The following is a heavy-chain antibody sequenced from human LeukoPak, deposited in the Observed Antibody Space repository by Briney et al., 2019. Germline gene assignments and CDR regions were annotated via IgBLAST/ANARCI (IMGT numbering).Heavy chain of an antibody. J-gene: IGHJ4*02. Sequence: PGRSLRPSCAASGFTFSSYGMHWVRQAPGKGLEWVAVIWYDGSNKYYADSVKGRFTISRDNSKNTLYLQMNSLRAEDTAVYYCVTYSSSWYYFDYWGQGPLVTVSS. D-gene: IGHD6-13*01. CDR1: GFTFSSYG. V-gene: IGHV3-33*01. CDR3: VTYSSSWYYFDY. CDR2: IWYDGSNK.